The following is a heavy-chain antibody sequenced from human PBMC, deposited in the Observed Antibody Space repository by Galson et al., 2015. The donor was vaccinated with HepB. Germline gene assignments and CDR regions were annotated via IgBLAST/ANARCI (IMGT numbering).Heavy chain of an antibody. Sequence: ETLSLTCAVSGDSISNDRWWSWVRQPPGEGLEWIGKAYHSGGTNYRPSLKSRVTIPVDKSKNQFSLKLTSVTAADTAVYYCARAKEGRGYFDYWGQGTLVTVSS. CDR3: ARAKEGRGYFDY. V-gene: IGHV4-4*02. CDR1: GDSISNDRW. D-gene: IGHD3-10*01. CDR2: AYHSGGT. J-gene: IGHJ4*02.